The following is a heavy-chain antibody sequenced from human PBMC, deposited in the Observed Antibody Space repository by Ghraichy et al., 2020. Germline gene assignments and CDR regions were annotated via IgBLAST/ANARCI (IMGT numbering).Heavy chain of an antibody. CDR2: IYYSGST. V-gene: IGHV4-59*01. CDR1: GGSISSYY. J-gene: IGHJ4*02. D-gene: IGHD5-24*01. Sequence: ETLYFTCTVSGGSISSYYWSWIRQPPGKGLEWIGYIYYSGSTNYNPSLKSRVTILVDTSKNQFSLKLSSVTAADTAVYYCARGRGLGDGYNSGDYFDYWGQGTLVTVSS. CDR3: ARGRGLGDGYNSGDYFDY.